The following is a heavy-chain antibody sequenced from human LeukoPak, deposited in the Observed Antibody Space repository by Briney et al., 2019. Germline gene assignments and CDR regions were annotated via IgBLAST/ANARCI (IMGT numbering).Heavy chain of an antibody. J-gene: IGHJ3*02. Sequence: SETLSLTCTVSGGSISSYYWSWIRQPPGKGLEWIGYIYYSGSTNYNPSLKSRVTISVDTSKNQFSLKLSSVTAADTAVYYCARVNIAVAEGAFDIWGQGTMVTVSS. CDR1: GGSISSYY. D-gene: IGHD6-19*01. CDR3: ARVNIAVAEGAFDI. CDR2: IYYSGST. V-gene: IGHV4-59*01.